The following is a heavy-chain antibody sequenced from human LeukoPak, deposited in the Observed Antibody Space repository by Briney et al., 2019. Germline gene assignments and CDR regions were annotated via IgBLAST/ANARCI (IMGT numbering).Heavy chain of an antibody. CDR3: ARGSQTFPGRYFDL. CDR2: IYTSGST. J-gene: IGHJ2*01. Sequence: SETLSPTCTVSGGSISSYYWSWIRQPAGKGLEWIGRIYTSGSTNYNPSLKSRVTMSVDTSKNQFSLKLSSVTAADTAVYYCARGSQTFPGRYFDLWGRGTLVTVSS. V-gene: IGHV4-4*07. CDR1: GGSISSYY.